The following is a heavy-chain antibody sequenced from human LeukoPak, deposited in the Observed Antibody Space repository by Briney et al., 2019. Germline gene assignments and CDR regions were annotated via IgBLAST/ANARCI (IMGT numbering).Heavy chain of an antibody. J-gene: IGHJ6*03. Sequence: SETLSLTCTVSGYSISSGYYWGWIRQPPGKGLEWIGSIYHSGSTYYHPSLKSRVTISVDTSKNQFSLKLSSVTAADTAVYYCARVQLERRGGYYYYYMDVWGKGTTVTVSS. D-gene: IGHD1-1*01. CDR3: ARVQLERRGGYYYYYMDV. CDR2: IYHSGST. CDR1: GYSISSGYY. V-gene: IGHV4-38-2*02.